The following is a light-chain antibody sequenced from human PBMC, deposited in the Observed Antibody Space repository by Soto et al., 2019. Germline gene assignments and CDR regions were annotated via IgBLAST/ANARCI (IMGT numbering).Light chain of an antibody. J-gene: IGLJ2*01. V-gene: IGLV1-44*01. CDR2: SDN. Sequence: QSVLTQPPSASGTPGQRVTISCSGSRSNIGSNYVYWYQQLPGTAPKLLMYSDNQRPSGVPDRFSGSKSGTSASLAISGLQSEDEADYYCAAWDDSLKGLVFGGGTQLTVL. CDR1: RSNIGSNY. CDR3: AAWDDSLKGLV.